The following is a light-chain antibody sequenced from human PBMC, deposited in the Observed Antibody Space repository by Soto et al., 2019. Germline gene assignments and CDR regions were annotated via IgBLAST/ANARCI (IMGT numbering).Light chain of an antibody. CDR3: QHYNSYSEA. Sequence: DIQMTQSPSTLSGSVGDRVTITCRASQTISSWLAWYQQQPGKAPKLLINTASTLKSGVPSRFRGSGSGTEFTVTTSSLQPDDFASYYCQHYNSYSEAFGQGTQVALK. J-gene: IGKJ1*01. V-gene: IGKV1-5*03. CDR1: QTISSW. CDR2: TAS.